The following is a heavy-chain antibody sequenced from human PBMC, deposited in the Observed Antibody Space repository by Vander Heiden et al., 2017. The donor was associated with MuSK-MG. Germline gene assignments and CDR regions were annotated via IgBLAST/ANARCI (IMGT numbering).Heavy chain of an antibody. V-gene: IGHV3-30*02. J-gene: IGHJ4*02. D-gene: IGHD3-16*01. CDR3: AKESQRYAGHYYAFDQ. Sequence: QVQLVESGGGVVQPGGSLSLSCAASGFTFGTYAMHWVRQAPGKGLEWVAFTRYDGSPSFYADSVKGRFTIARDNSENTLYLQMDTLRVEDTGVYYCAKESQRYAGHYYAFDQWGQGTLVTVSS. CDR1: GFTFGTYA. CDR2: TRYDGSPS.